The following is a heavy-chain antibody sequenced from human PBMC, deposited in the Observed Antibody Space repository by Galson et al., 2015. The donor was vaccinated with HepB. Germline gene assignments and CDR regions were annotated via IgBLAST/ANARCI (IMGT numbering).Heavy chain of an antibody. CDR1: GYTFTSYG. D-gene: IGHD3-9*01. CDR3: ARVARYYDISCYFDY. J-gene: IGHJ4*02. Sequence: SVKVSCKASGYTFTSYGISWVRQAPGQGLEWMGWISAYNGNTNYAQKLQGRVTMTTDTSTSTAYMELRSLRSDDTAVYYCARVARYYDISCYFDYWGQGTLVTVSS. V-gene: IGHV1-18*01. CDR2: ISAYNGNT.